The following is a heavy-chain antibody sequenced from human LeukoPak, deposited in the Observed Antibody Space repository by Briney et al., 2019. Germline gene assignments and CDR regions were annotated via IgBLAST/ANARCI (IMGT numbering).Heavy chain of an antibody. CDR2: IYTSGST. J-gene: IGHJ5*02. V-gene: IGHV4-4*07. CDR1: TDSMTYIF. D-gene: IGHD3-9*01. Sequence: SETLSLTCSFSTDSMTYIFWSWIRQPAGKGLEWIGRIYTSGSTNYNPSLKSRVTISVDTSKNQFSLKLSSVTAADTAVYYCARQDSSLTPWFDPWGQGTLVTVSS. CDR3: ARQDSSLTPWFDP.